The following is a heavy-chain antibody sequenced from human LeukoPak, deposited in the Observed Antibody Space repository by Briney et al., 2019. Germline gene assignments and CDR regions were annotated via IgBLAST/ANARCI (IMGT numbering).Heavy chain of an antibody. D-gene: IGHD4-17*01. CDR2: ITSSGSSM. Sequence: GGSLRLSCAGSGFTFSGYSLNWVRQAPGKGLEWVSSITSSGSSMYYADSVKGRFTISRDNAESSVYLQMNSPRAEDTALYYCAKAVNYGDYRGYYYYGMDVWGQGTTVTVSS. J-gene: IGHJ6*02. CDR3: AKAVNYGDYRGYYYYGMDV. V-gene: IGHV3-21*04. CDR1: GFTFSGYS.